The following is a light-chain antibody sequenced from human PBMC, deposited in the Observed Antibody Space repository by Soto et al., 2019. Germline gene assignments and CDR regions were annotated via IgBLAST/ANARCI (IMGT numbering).Light chain of an antibody. CDR1: SSNIGSNT. Sequence: QLVLTQPPSASGTPGQRVTISCSGSSSNIGSNTVNWYQQLPGTAPKLLIYSSNQRPSGVPDRFSGSKSGTSAFLAISGLQSEDEADYYCAAWDDSLNDVVFGGGTKVTVL. V-gene: IGLV1-44*01. J-gene: IGLJ2*01. CDR2: SSN. CDR3: AAWDDSLNDVV.